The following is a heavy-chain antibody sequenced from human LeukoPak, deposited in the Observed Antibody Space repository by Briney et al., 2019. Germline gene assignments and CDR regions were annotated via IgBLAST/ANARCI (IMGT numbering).Heavy chain of an antibody. CDR1: GFSFSNYW. CDR3: AKGSRIAVAGYFDY. Sequence: PGGSLRLSCAASGFSFSNYWMHWVRQAPGKGLVWVTRMNSDGSTTYYADSVKGRFTISRDNSKNTLYLQMNSLRAEDTAVYYCAKGSRIAVAGYFDYWGQGTLVTVSS. CDR2: MNSDGSTT. J-gene: IGHJ4*02. D-gene: IGHD6-19*01. V-gene: IGHV3-74*01.